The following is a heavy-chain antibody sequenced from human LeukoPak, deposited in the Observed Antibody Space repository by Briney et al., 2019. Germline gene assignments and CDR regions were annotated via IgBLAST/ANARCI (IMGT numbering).Heavy chain of an antibody. D-gene: IGHD3-10*01. CDR2: INHSGST. J-gene: IGHJ5*02. CDR3: ARTGRITMVRGVPNWFDP. V-gene: IGHV4-34*01. Sequence: PSETLSLTCAVYGGSFSGYYWSWIRQPPGKGLEWIGEINHSGSTNYNPSLKSRVTISVGTSKNQFSLKLSSVTAADTAVYYCARTGRITMVRGVPNWFDPWGQGTLVTVSS. CDR1: GGSFSGYY.